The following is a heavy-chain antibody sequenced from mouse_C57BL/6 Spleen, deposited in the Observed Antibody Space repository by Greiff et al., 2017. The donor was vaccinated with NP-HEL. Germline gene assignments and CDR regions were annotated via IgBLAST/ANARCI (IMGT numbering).Heavy chain of an antibody. CDR1: GYSFTDYN. D-gene: IGHD2-3*01. V-gene: IGHV1-39*01. CDR2: INPNYGTT. CDR3: ARSEVHDGTPGFAY. J-gene: IGHJ3*01. Sequence: VQLQQSGPELVKPGASVKISCKASGYSFTDYNMNWVKQSNGKSLEWIGVINPNYGTTSYNQKFKGKATLTVDQSSSTAYMQLNSLTSEDSAVYYGARSEVHDGTPGFAYWGQGTLVTVSA.